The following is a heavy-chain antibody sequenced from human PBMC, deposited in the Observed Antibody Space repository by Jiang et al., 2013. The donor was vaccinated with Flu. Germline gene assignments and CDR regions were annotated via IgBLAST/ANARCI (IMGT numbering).Heavy chain of an antibody. CDR2: RRYGSDT. Sequence: VKPSETLSLTCNVSGGAITSYFWSWIRQAPGKGLEWIGNRRYGSDTNYNPSLRSRVTISIDASKNQFSLMLTSVTDADTAVYYCASLAVPGVKWGQGILVTVSS. CDR3: ASLAVPGVK. J-gene: IGHJ4*02. CDR1: GGAITSYF. D-gene: IGHD6-19*01. V-gene: IGHV4-59*01.